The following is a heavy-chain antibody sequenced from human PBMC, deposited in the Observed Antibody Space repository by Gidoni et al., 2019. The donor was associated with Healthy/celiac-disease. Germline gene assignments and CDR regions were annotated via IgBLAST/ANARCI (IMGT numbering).Heavy chain of an antibody. J-gene: IGHJ4*02. CDR3: ARVGVYYDILTGYSYYFDY. V-gene: IGHV4-61*02. D-gene: IGHD3-9*01. CDR1: GGSISSGSYY. CDR2: IYTIGST. Sequence: QVQLQESGPGLVKPSQTLSLTCTVSGGSISSGSYYWSWIRQPAGKGLEWIGRIYTIGSTNYNPTLKSRVTISVDTAKNQFALKLSSVTAADTAVYYCARVGVYYDILTGYSYYFDYWGQGTLVTVSS.